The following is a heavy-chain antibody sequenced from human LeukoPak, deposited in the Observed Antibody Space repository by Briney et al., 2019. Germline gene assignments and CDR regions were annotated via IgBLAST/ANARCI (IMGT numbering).Heavy chain of an antibody. D-gene: IGHD3-3*01. CDR3: AKGRGRFLEWLSDAFDI. Sequence: GGSLRLSCAASGFTFSAYWMNWVRQAPGKGLEWVANINADGSVENYLDSVKGRFTVSRDNARNSLYLQMNSLRAEDTAVYYCAKGRGRFLEWLSDAFDIWGQGTMVTVSS. CDR2: INADGSVE. CDR1: GFTFSAYW. V-gene: IGHV3-7*02. J-gene: IGHJ3*02.